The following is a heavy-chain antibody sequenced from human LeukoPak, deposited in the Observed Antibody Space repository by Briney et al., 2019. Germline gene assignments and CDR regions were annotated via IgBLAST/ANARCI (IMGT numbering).Heavy chain of an antibody. D-gene: IGHD1-1*01. CDR2: IYYSGST. J-gene: IGHJ4*02. Sequence: SETLSLTCTVSGGSISSSSYYWGWIRQPPGKGLEWIGSIYYSGSTYYNPSLKSRVTISVDTSKNQFSLKLSSVTAADTAVYYCAREKGNWNADYWGQGTLVTVSS. CDR1: GGSISSSSYY. V-gene: IGHV4-39*07. CDR3: AREKGNWNADY.